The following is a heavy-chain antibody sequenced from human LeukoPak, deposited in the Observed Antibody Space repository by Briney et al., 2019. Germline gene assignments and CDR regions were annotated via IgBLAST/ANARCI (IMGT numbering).Heavy chain of an antibody. Sequence: PGGSLRLSCAASGFTLSPSWMNWVRQAPGKGLVWVSRITSDGRNTVYADSAKGRFTISRDNARNTAYLQMTSLRAEDSAVYFCARDWHYRLDMWGQGALVTVSS. CDR1: GFTLSPSW. CDR2: ITSDGRNT. CDR3: ARDWHYRLDM. V-gene: IGHV3-74*01. J-gene: IGHJ4*02. D-gene: IGHD3-10*01.